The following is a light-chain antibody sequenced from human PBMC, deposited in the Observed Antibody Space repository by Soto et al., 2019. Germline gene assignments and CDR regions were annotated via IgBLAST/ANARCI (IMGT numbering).Light chain of an antibody. CDR1: QSVSSSY. V-gene: IGKV3-20*01. Sequence: EIVLTQSPGTLSLSPGERATLSCRASQSVSSSYLAWYQRKPGQAPRLLIYAASSRAAGIPDKFSGSGSGTDFTLTISRLEPEDFAVYYCQQYGSSPLYTFGQGTKLEIK. CDR3: QQYGSSPLYT. J-gene: IGKJ2*01. CDR2: AAS.